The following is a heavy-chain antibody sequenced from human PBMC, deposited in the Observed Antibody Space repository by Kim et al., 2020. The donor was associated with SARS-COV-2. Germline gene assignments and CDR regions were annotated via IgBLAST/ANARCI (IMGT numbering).Heavy chain of an antibody. CDR3: AAFGRSDGEPGGEYLRH. CDR2: ISGDGQHP. CDR1: GFKFGDYA. J-gene: IGHJ1*01. Sequence: GGSLRLSCAASGFKFGDYAMNWVRQRPGKGPEWVSLISGDGQHPYYTDSVKGRFTVSRDNSKNSLFLEMNSLRTEDNAFYYCAAFGRSDGEPGGEYLRHWGQGTLVTVSS. D-gene: IGHD2-8*02. V-gene: IGHV3-43*02.